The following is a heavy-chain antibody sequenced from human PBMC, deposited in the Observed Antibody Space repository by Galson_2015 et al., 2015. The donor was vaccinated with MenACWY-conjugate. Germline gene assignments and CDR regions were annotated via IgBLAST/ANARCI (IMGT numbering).Heavy chain of an antibody. D-gene: IGHD6-13*01. CDR2: ISGSGGST. CDR1: GFPFRNYA. V-gene: IGHV3-23*01. CDR3: AFQGAAGTGAVDY. J-gene: IGHJ4*02. Sequence: LRLSCAASGFPFRNYAMSWVRQAPGRGPEWVSTISGSGGSTYYADSVKGRFTITRDNSKNTLYLQMNSLRAEDMAIYYCAFQGAAGTGAVDYWGQGTLVIVSS.